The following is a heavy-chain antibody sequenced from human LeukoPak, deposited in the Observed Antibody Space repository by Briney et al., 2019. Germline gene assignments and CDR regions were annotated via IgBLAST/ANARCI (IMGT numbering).Heavy chain of an antibody. J-gene: IGHJ6*02. V-gene: IGHV4-34*01. D-gene: IGHD3-10*01. Sequence: PSETLSLTCAVYGGSFSGYYWSWIRQPPGEGLEWIGEINHSGSTNYNPSLKSRVTISVDTSKNQFSLKLSSVTAADTAVYYCARAPYYGSGSYYKGGIYYYYGMDVWGQGTTVTVSS. CDR3: ARAPYYGSGSYYKGGIYYYYGMDV. CDR1: GGSFSGYY. CDR2: INHSGST.